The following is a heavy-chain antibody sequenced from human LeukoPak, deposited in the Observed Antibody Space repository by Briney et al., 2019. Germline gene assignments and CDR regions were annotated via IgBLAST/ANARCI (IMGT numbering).Heavy chain of an antibody. V-gene: IGHV3-23*01. CDR1: GFTFSRYW. Sequence: GGSLRLSCAASGFTFSRYWMSWVRQAPGKGLEWVSSISGGGTITYYADSVKGRFTISRDNSKNTLYLQMNSLRAEDTAVYYCAKSYSSGWWGQGTLVTVSS. D-gene: IGHD6-19*01. CDR2: ISGGGTIT. CDR3: AKSYSSGW. J-gene: IGHJ4*02.